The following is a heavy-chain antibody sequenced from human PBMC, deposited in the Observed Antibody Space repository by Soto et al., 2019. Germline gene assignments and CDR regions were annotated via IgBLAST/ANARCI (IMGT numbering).Heavy chain of an antibody. J-gene: IGHJ4*02. CDR2: IYYSGTT. D-gene: IGHD2-2*01. CDR1: GDSISSVDYY. V-gene: IGHV4-30-4*01. CDR3: ARSRYCSSTSCFTLGDYFDS. Sequence: SETLSLTCTVSGDSISSVDYYWCWIRQPPGKGLEWIGHIYYSGTTYYNPAPKSRVTISVDTSKNQFSLKLSSVTAADTAVYHCARSRYCSSTSCFTLGDYFDSWGQGTLVTVSS.